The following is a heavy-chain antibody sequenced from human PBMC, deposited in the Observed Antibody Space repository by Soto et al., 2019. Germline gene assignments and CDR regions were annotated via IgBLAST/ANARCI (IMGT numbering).Heavy chain of an antibody. Sequence: SETLSLTCTVSGGSISSSSYYWGWIRQPPGKGLEWIGSIYYSGSTYYNPSLKSRVTISVDTSKNQFSLKLYSVTAADAAVNYCARVSDYWSQGTLVTVSS. V-gene: IGHV4-39*01. CDR2: IYYSGST. CDR1: GGSISSSSYY. J-gene: IGHJ4*02. CDR3: ARVSDY.